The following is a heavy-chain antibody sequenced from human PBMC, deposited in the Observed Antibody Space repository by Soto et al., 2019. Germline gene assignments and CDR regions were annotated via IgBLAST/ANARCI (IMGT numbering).Heavy chain of an antibody. D-gene: IGHD6-13*01. CDR1: GFSLSTSGVG. V-gene: IGHV2-5*02. J-gene: IGHJ5*02. CDR2: IYWDDDK. Sequence: QITLKESGLTLVKPTQTLTLTCTVSGFSLSTSGVGVGWIRQPPGKALEWLALIYWDDDKRYTPSLNSRLTITKDSSKNQVVLTMTNMDPVDTSTYYCAPYGYTSSWYVGWFDPWGQGTLVTVSS. CDR3: APYGYTSSWYVGWFDP.